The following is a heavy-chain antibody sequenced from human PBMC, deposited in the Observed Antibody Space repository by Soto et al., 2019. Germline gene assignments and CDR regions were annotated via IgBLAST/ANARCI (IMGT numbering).Heavy chain of an antibody. CDR3: ARLYVGTTSTLDY. D-gene: IGHD1-26*01. CDR1: GYRFTIYW. CDR2: IDPSDSYT. Sequence: PGESLKISCKGSGYRFTIYWITWVRQMPGKGLEWMGRIDPSDSYTNYSPSFQGHVTVSADKSISTAYLQWSSLKASDTAMYYCARLYVGTTSTLDYWGQGTLVTVS. V-gene: IGHV5-10-1*01. J-gene: IGHJ4*02.